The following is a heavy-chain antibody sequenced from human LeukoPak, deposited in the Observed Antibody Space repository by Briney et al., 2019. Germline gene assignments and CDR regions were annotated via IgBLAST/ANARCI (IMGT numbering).Heavy chain of an antibody. J-gene: IGHJ4*02. Sequence: GGSLRLSCAASGFTFSNYAMHWVRQAPGKGLELVAVISYDGSNKYYADSVKGRFTISRDNSKNTLYLQMDSLRAEDTAVYYCARDSDTAMVFDYWGQGTLVTVSS. D-gene: IGHD5-18*01. CDR2: ISYDGSNK. V-gene: IGHV3-30-3*01. CDR1: GFTFSNYA. CDR3: ARDSDTAMVFDY.